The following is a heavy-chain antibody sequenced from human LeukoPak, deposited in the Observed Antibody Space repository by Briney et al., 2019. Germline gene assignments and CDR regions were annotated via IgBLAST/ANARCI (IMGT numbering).Heavy chain of an antibody. V-gene: IGHV4-34*01. CDR2: INHSGST. CDR1: GGSFSGYY. CDR3: ARGLWPLDY. Sequence: SETLSLTCAVYGGSFSGYYWSWIRQPPGKGLEWIGEINHSGSTNYNPSLKSRVTISVDTSKNQFSLKLSSVTAADTAVYYCARGLWPLDYWGQGTLATVSS. J-gene: IGHJ4*02. D-gene: IGHD5-18*01.